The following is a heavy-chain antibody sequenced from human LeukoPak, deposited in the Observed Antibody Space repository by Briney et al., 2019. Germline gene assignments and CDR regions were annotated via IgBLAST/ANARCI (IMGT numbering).Heavy chain of an antibody. D-gene: IGHD3-9*01. Sequence: GRSLRLSCAASGFTFSSYGMHWVRQAPGKGLEWVAVISYDGSNKYYADSVKGRFTISRDNSKNTLYLQMNSLRAEDTAVYYCAKGRLRYFDWLFDYWGQGTLVTVSS. CDR3: AKGRLRYFDWLFDY. J-gene: IGHJ4*02. CDR1: GFTFSSYG. V-gene: IGHV3-30*18. CDR2: ISYDGSNK.